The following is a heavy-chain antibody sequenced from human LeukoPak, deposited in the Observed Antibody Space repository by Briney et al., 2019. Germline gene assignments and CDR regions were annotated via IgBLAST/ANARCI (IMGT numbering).Heavy chain of an antibody. D-gene: IGHD2-21*01. J-gene: IGHJ5*02. V-gene: IGHV4-4*07. CDR1: GVSISNYF. CDR2: FYASGTT. CDR3: ARTHCGGGSCDTFDP. Sequence: SETLSRTCNVFGVSISNYFWSWLRQPAGKGLEWIGRFYASGTTYYNPSLRSRVTLSMDTSKNHFSLKLTSVTAADTAVYYCARTHCGGGSCDTFDPWGQGTLVTVSS.